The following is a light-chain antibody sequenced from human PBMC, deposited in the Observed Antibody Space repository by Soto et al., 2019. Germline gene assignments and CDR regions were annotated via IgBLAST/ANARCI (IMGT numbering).Light chain of an antibody. J-gene: IGLJ1*01. CDR1: SSNIGSNF. Sequence: QSVLTQSPSASGTPGRRVTISCSGRSSNIGSNFVSWYQQIPGAAPKLLIYKNNQRPSGVPDRFSGSKSGTAASLAISGLRSEDEADYHCAAWDDSLSGYVFGTGTKVTVL. CDR3: AAWDDSLSGYV. CDR2: KNN. V-gene: IGLV1-47*01.